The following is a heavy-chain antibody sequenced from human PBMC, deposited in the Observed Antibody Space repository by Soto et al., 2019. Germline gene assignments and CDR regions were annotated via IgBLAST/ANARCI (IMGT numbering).Heavy chain of an antibody. V-gene: IGHV4-34*01. CDR1: GGSFSGYY. Sequence: SETLSLTCAVYGGSFSGYYWSWIRQPPGKGLEWIGEINHSGSTNYNPSLKSRVTISVDTSKNQFSLKLSSVTAADTAVYYCARASTGVVVAATTFDYWGQGTLVTVSS. CDR3: ARASTGVVVAATTFDY. J-gene: IGHJ4*02. D-gene: IGHD2-15*01. CDR2: INHSGST.